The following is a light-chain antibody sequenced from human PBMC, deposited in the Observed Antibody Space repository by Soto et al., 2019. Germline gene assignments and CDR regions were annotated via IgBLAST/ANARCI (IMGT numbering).Light chain of an antibody. Sequence: DIVMTQSPLSLPVTPGEPASISCRSSQSLLHSNGYTYLDWYLQKPGQSPQLVIYLGSNRASGVPDRFSGSGSGTDFTLKISRVEAEDVGVYYCMQSVETPLIFGGGTKVDIK. J-gene: IGKJ4*01. CDR1: QSLLHSNGYTY. CDR3: MQSVETPLI. CDR2: LGS. V-gene: IGKV2-28*01.